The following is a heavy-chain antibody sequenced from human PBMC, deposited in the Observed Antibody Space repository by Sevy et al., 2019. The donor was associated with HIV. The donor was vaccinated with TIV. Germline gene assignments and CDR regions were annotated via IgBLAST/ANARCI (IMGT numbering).Heavy chain of an antibody. CDR2: IYSSXSS. V-gene: IGHV4-59*01. Sequence: SETLSLTCTVSGGSISSNYWSWIRQPPGKGLEWIGYIYSSXSSYNPSLKSRVSISMDTSKNQFSLKLNSVTAADTAVYYCARSSXYSYGYFDYWGQGTLVTVSS. D-gene: IGHD5-18*01. J-gene: IGHJ4*02. CDR3: ARSSXYSYGYFDY. CDR1: GGSISSNY.